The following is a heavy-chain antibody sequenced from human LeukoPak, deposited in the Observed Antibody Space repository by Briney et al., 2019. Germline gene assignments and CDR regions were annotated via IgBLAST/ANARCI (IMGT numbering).Heavy chain of an antibody. D-gene: IGHD5-18*01. Sequence: SETLSLTCTVSGGSISSYYWSWIRQPPGKGLEWIGYIYYSGSTNYNPSLKSRVTISVDTSKNQFSLKLSSVTAADTAVYYCARDGYSYGHNPYNWFDPWGQGTLVTVSS. CDR3: ARDGYSYGHNPYNWFDP. V-gene: IGHV4-59*12. CDR2: IYYSGST. CDR1: GGSISSYY. J-gene: IGHJ5*02.